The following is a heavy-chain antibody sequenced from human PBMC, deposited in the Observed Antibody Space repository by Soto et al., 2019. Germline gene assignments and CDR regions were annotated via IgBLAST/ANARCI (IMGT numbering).Heavy chain of an antibody. CDR2: INPNNGDT. Sequence: QVQLVQSGAEVKKPGASVKVSCKASGYIFTGNYMHWVRQAPGQGLEYMEWINPNNGDTNYAQNFQGRVTMTWDTSISTAYMEVRRLRSDDTAVYYCAPHYPDSSGYFDHWGQGTLVTVSS. CDR1: GYIFTGNY. D-gene: IGHD3-22*01. V-gene: IGHV1-2*02. J-gene: IGHJ4*02. CDR3: APHYPDSSGYFDH.